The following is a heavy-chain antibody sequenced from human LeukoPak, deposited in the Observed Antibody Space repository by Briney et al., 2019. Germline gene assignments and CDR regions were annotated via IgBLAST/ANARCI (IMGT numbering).Heavy chain of an antibody. CDR1: GFIFSNYG. V-gene: IGHV3-30*18. D-gene: IGHD5-18*01. Sequence: PGKSLRLSCAASGFIFSNYGIYWVRQAPGKGLEWVAIVSHDGIHKFYADSVKGRFTISRDNSKNILYLQMNSLTPEDTAVYYCANEGEIGYGYFYWGQGTLVTVSS. J-gene: IGHJ4*02. CDR3: ANEGEIGYGYFY. CDR2: VSHDGIHK.